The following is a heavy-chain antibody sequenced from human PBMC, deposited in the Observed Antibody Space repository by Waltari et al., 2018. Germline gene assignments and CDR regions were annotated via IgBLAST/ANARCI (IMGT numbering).Heavy chain of an antibody. J-gene: IGHJ2*01. D-gene: IGHD5-12*01. CDR3: ARGTVATINWYFDL. Sequence: QVQLQESGPGLVKPSETLSLTCTVSGGSISSHYWSWIRQPPGKGLEWIGYIYYSGSTNHNPSLKSRVTISVDTSKNQFSLKLSSVTAADTAVYYCARGTVATINWYFDLWGRGTLVTVSS. V-gene: IGHV4-59*11. CDR1: GGSISSHY. CDR2: IYYSGST.